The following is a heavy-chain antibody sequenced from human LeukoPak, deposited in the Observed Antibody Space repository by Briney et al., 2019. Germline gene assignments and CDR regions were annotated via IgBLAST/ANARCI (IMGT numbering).Heavy chain of an antibody. J-gene: IGHJ4*02. CDR3: ARGGGSSWYVDY. V-gene: IGHV4-34*01. D-gene: IGHD6-13*01. CDR2: IDHSGST. CDR1: GGSFSDYY. Sequence: SETLSLTCAVYGGSFSDYYWSWIRQPPGKGLEWIGEIDHSGSTDCSPSLKSRVTISVDTSKNQFSLKLSSVTAADTAVYYCARGGGSSWYVDYWGQGTLVTVSS.